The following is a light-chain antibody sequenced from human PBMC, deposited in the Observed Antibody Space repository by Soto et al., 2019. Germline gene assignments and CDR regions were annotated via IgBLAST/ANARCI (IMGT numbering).Light chain of an antibody. V-gene: IGLV2-14*01. CDR2: EVS. J-gene: IGLJ1*01. CDR1: SSDVGGYNY. Sequence: QSVLTQPACVSVSPGQSITRSCTGTSSDVGGYNYVSWYQQQSGKAPKLMIHEVSNRPSGVSNRFSGSKSGNTASLTISGLQAEDEADYYCSSYTSSRAYVFGIGTKVTVL. CDR3: SSYTSSRAYV.